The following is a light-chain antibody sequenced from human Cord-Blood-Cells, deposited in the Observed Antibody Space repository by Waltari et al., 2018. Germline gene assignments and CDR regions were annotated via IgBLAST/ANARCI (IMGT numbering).Light chain of an antibody. J-gene: IGLJ2*01. Sequence: SALPQPASVSGSPGQSITISCTGTSSNVVGYNYLSWYQQHPGKAPKLMIYDVSNRPSGVSNRFSGSKSGNTASLTISGLQAEDEADYYCSSYTSSSLVVFGGGTKLTVL. CDR2: DVS. CDR1: SSNVVGYNY. V-gene: IGLV2-14*01. CDR3: SSYTSSSLVV.